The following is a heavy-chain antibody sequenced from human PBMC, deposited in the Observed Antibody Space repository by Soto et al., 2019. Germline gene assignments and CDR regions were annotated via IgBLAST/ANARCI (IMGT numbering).Heavy chain of an antibody. J-gene: IGHJ4*02. CDR2: ISYDGSNK. V-gene: IGHV3-30-3*01. CDR3: AREIAMIVVVMTAPFDY. CDR1: GFTFSSYA. Sequence: PGGSLRLSCAASGFTFSSYAMPWVSQAPGKGLEWVAVISYDGSNKYYADSVKGRFTISRDNSKNTLYLQMNSLRAEDTAVYYCAREIAMIVVVMTAPFDYWGQGT. D-gene: IGHD3-22*01.